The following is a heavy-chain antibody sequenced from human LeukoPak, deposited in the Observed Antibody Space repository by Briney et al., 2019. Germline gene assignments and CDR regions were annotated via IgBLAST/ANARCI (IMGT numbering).Heavy chain of an antibody. J-gene: IGHJ4*02. D-gene: IGHD6-13*01. V-gene: IGHV3-48*04. CDR2: ISHTGSTM. CDR3: AKDIFTGIAAAGAIDY. CDR1: GFRFSSYS. Sequence: GGSLRLSCAASGFRFSSYSMNWVRQAPGKGLEWVSYISHTGSTMSYADSVKGRFTISRDNARNSLHLQMNSLRAEDTALYYCAKDIFTGIAAAGAIDYWGQGTLVTVSS.